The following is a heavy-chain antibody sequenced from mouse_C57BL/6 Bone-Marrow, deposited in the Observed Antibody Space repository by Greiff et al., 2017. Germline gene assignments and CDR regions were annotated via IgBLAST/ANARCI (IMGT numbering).Heavy chain of an antibody. J-gene: IGHJ4*01. CDR2: IHPNSGST. D-gene: IGHD3-2*02. CDR3: ARFLRLRRDYAMDY. Sequence: QVQLQQPGAELVKPGASVKLSCKASGYTFTSYWMHWVKQRPGQGLEWIGMIHPNSGSTNYNEKFKSKATLTVDKSSSTAYMQLSSLTSEDSAVYYCARFLRLRRDYAMDYWGQGTSVTVSS. CDR1: GYTFTSYW. V-gene: IGHV1-64*01.